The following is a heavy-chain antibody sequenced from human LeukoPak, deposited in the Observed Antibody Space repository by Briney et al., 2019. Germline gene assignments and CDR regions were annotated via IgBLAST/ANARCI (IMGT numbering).Heavy chain of an antibody. CDR3: ARTRSEYYGSGSFFYGYYYMDV. Sequence: SETLSLTCTVSGGSISSYYWSWIRQPAGKGLEWIGRIYTSGSTNYNPSLKSRVTISVDTSKNQFSLKLSSVTAADTAVYYCARTRSEYYGSGSFFYGYYYMDVWGKGTTVTISS. V-gene: IGHV4-4*07. J-gene: IGHJ6*03. CDR2: IYTSGST. D-gene: IGHD3-10*01. CDR1: GGSISSYY.